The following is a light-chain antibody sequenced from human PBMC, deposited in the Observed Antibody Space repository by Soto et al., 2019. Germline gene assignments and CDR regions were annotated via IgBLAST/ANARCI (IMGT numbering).Light chain of an antibody. J-gene: IGKJ3*01. CDR2: AAS. CDR1: QGISNY. Sequence: DIQMTQSPSSLSASVGDRVTITCRASQGISNYLAWYQQKPGKVPKLLIYAASTLQSGVPSRFSGSGSATDFTLTISSLQPEDVGTYYCQKYNSAPPLVTFGPGTKVDIK. CDR3: QKYNSAPPLVT. V-gene: IGKV1-27*01.